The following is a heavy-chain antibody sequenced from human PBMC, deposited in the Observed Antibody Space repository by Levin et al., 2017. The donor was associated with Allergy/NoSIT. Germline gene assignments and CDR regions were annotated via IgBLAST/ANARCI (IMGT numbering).Heavy chain of an antibody. J-gene: IGHJ4*02. CDR2: INHSGST. Sequence: SETLSLTCAAYGGSFSGYYWSWVRQPPGKGLEWIGEINHSGSTNYNPSLKSRVTISVDTSKNQFSLKLSSVTAAETAVYYCARELVVTRGFDYWGQGTLVTVSS. V-gene: IGHV4-34*01. CDR1: GGSFSGYY. CDR3: ARELVVTRGFDY. D-gene: IGHD4-23*01.